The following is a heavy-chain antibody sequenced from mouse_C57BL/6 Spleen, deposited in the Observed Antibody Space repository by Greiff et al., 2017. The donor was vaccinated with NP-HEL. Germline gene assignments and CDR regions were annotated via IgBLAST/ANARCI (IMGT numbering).Heavy chain of an antibody. CDR3: NYGSSYEFWFAY. V-gene: IGHV1-15*01. J-gene: IGHJ3*01. Sequence: VQLQQSGAELVRPGASVTLSCKASGYTFTDYEMHWVKQTPVHGLEWIGAIDPETGGTAYNQKFKGKAILTADKSSSTAYMELRSLTSEDSAVYYCNYGSSYEFWFAYWGQGTLVTVSA. CDR2: IDPETGGT. CDR1: GYTFTDYE. D-gene: IGHD1-1*01.